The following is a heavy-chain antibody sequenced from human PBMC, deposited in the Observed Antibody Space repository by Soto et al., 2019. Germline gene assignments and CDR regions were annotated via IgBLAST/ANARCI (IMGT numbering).Heavy chain of an antibody. V-gene: IGHV1-69*01. Sequence: QVQLVQSGAEVKKPGSSVKVSCKASGGTFSNYAISWVRQAPGQGLEWMGGIIPIFATANYAQKFQGRVTINDDESTSTAYMELSSLRSEDTAVYYCARGRYCSVGSCYSSFDIWGQGTMVTVAS. CDR2: IIPIFATA. J-gene: IGHJ3*02. D-gene: IGHD2-15*01. CDR3: ARGRYCSVGSCYSSFDI. CDR1: GGTFSNYA.